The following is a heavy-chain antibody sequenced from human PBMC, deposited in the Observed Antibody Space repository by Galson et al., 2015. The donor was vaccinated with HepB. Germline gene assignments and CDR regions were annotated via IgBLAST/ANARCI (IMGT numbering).Heavy chain of an antibody. Sequence: SLRLSCAASGFPFSTYTMHWVRQAPGRGLEWVAIIYYDASETYYADSVKGRFTISRDNSKNTLYLQMNSLGVGDTAMYCCAKEVQPWSGYFQWGQGTLVTVSS. CDR2: IYYDASET. J-gene: IGHJ4*02. D-gene: IGHD3-3*01. CDR1: GFPFSTYT. CDR3: AKEVQPWSGYFQ. V-gene: IGHV3-33*06.